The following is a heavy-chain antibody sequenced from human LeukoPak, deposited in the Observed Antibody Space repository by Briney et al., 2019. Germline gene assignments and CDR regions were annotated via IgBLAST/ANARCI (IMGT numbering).Heavy chain of an antibody. CDR3: ARARATVTRISSFDI. Sequence: PGGSLRLSCAASGFTLSSYAIHWVRQAPGKGLEWVAVISFDGTHDFYADSVKGRFTISRDNSKNTPYLQMNSLRADDTAVYYCARARATVTRISSFDIWGQGTMVTVSS. CDR2: ISFDGTHD. J-gene: IGHJ3*02. D-gene: IGHD4-17*01. CDR1: GFTLSSYA. V-gene: IGHV3-30*04.